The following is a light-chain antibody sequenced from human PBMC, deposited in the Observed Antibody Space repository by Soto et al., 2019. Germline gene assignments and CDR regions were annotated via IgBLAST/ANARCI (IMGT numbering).Light chain of an antibody. CDR2: GAS. J-gene: IGKJ4*01. CDR1: QGISSY. V-gene: IGKV1-9*01. CDR3: LQQNSFPQS. Sequence: DIQLTQSPSFLSASVGDRVTITCRASQGISSYLAWYQQKPGNAPKLLIYGASTLQSGVPSRFSGSGSGTEFTLTISTLQPEDFAVYYCLQQNSFPQSFGGGTTVEIK.